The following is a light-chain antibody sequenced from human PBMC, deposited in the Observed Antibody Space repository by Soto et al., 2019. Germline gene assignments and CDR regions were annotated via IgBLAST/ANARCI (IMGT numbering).Light chain of an antibody. CDR3: QQVKSYPRT. V-gene: IGKV1-9*01. J-gene: IGKJ4*01. CDR2: EES. CDR1: QAITNN. Sequence: IQLTESPSSLSSSVGDIFTITCRASQAITNNLAWYQQKTGNPPKLLIYEESTLHSGIPSRFSGRKVGTQFILTIDSLQPEDFATYYCQQVKSYPRTFGGGTKVDI.